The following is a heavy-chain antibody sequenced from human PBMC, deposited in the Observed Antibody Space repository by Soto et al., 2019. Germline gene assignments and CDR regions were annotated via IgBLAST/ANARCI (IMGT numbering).Heavy chain of an antibody. Sequence: QGQLQQWGTGLLRPSETLSLSCGLYGASFSGFYWSWIRQAPGKGLEWIGEITYSGVANYNPSLTSRVTISVDTSKNHFSLRLNSVTAADTAVYFCARDFILWGQGTLVIVSS. CDR1: GASFSGFY. CDR3: ARDFIL. CDR2: ITYSGVA. V-gene: IGHV4-34*01. J-gene: IGHJ1*01.